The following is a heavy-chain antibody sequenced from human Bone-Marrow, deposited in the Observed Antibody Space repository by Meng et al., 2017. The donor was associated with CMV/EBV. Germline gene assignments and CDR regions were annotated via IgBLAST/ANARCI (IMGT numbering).Heavy chain of an antibody. CDR2: ISSSSSYI. Sequence: GESLKISCAASGFTFSSYSMNWVRQAPGKGLEWVSSISSSSSYIYYADSVKGRFTISRDNAKNSLYLQMNSLRAEDTAVYYCARGVYQAAAGSSGFDYWGQGTLVTVS. V-gene: IGHV3-21*01. CDR3: ARGVYQAAAGSSGFDY. J-gene: IGHJ4*02. CDR1: GFTFSSYS. D-gene: IGHD6-13*01.